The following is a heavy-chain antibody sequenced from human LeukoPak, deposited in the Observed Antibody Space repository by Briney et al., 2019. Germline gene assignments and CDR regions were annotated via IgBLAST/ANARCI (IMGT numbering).Heavy chain of an antibody. CDR2: IWYDGSNK. Sequence: SGGSLRLSCAASGFTFSSYGMHWVRQAPGKGLEWVAVIWYDGSNKYYADSVKGRFTISRDNSKNTLYLQMNSLRAEDTAVYYCARVNTRGYYYDSSGYYDYYYYHGMDVWGQGTAVTVSS. CDR1: GFTFSSYG. D-gene: IGHD3-22*01. J-gene: IGHJ6*02. V-gene: IGHV3-33*01. CDR3: ARVNTRGYYYDSSGYYDYYYYHGMDV.